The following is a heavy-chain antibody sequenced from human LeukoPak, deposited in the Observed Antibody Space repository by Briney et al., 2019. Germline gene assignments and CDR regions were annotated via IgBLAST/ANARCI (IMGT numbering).Heavy chain of an antibody. CDR1: GYTLTELS. V-gene: IGHV1-24*01. Sequence: GASVKVSCKVSGYTLTELSMHWVRQAPGKGLEWMGGFDPEDGETIYAQKFQGRVTMTEDTSTDTAYMELSSLRSEDTAVYYCATGIIAVAGECNWFDPWGQGTLVTVSS. J-gene: IGHJ5*02. D-gene: IGHD6-19*01. CDR2: FDPEDGET. CDR3: ATGIIAVAGECNWFDP.